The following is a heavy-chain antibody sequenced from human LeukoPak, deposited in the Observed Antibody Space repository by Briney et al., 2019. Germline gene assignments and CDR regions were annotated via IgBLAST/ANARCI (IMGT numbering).Heavy chain of an antibody. Sequence: GGSLRLSCAASGFTFYDYAMHWVRLAPGKGLEWVSGISWNNDNIHYADSVKGRFTISRDNAKNSLYLQMNSLRVEDTALYYCAKEPNKYSGYDYFDYWGQGTLVTVSS. CDR3: AKEPNKYSGYDYFDY. D-gene: IGHD5-12*01. CDR2: ISWNNDNI. J-gene: IGHJ4*02. V-gene: IGHV3-9*01. CDR1: GFTFYDYA.